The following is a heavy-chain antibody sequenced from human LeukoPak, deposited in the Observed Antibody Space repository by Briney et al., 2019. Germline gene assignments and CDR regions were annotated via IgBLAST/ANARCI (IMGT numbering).Heavy chain of an antibody. J-gene: IGHJ5*02. Sequence: ASVKVSCKASGYTFTGYYMHWVRQAPGQGLEWMGRINPNSGGTNYAQKFQGRVTMTRDTSISTAYMELSRLRSDDTAVYYCARDRGSITGTTSWFDPWGQGTLVTVSS. V-gene: IGHV1-2*06. CDR3: ARDRGSITGTTSWFDP. D-gene: IGHD1-7*01. CDR2: INPNSGGT. CDR1: GYTFTGYY.